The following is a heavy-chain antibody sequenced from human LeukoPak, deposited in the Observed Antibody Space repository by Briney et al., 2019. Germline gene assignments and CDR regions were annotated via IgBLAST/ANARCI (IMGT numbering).Heavy chain of an antibody. V-gene: IGHV3-7*01. J-gene: IGHJ6*03. D-gene: IGHD2-15*01. Sequence: GGSLRLSCAASGFTFSSYWMSWVRQAPGKGLEWVANIKQDGSEKYYVDSVKGRFTISRDNAKNSLYLQMNSVRAEDTAVYYCARDNGYCTGGSCFYYYMDVWGKGTSVTISS. CDR1: GFTFSSYW. CDR2: IKQDGSEK. CDR3: ARDNGYCTGGSCFYYYMDV.